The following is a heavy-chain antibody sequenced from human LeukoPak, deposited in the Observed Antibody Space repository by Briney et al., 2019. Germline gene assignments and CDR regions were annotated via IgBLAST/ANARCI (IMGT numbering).Heavy chain of an antibody. CDR2: IYHSGST. J-gene: IGHJ4*02. Sequence: PSETLSLTCTVSGYSISSGYYWGWIRQPPGKGLEWIGSIYHSGSTYYNPSLKSRVTISVDTSKNQFSLKLSSVTAADTAVYYCARDRADSSGYCSDYWDQGTLVTVSS. V-gene: IGHV4-38-2*02. D-gene: IGHD3-22*01. CDR1: GYSISSGYY. CDR3: ARDRADSSGYCSDY.